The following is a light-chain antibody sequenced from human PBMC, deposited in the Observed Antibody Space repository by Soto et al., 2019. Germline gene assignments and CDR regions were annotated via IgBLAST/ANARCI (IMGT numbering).Light chain of an antibody. CDR3: SSYTSSSTRV. J-gene: IGLJ3*02. Sequence: QSALTQPASVSGSPGQSITISCTGTSSDVGGYNYVSWYQQHPGKAPKPMIYEVINRPQGVSNRVSGSKSGNTASLTISGLQAEDEADYYCSSYTSSSTRVFGGGTKLPVL. CDR1: SSDVGGYNY. CDR2: EVI. V-gene: IGLV2-14*01.